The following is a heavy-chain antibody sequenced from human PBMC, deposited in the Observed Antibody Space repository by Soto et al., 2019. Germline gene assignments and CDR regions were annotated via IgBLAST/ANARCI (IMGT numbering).Heavy chain of an antibody. CDR3: ARRTGGTNLDY. CDR2: VSFDGTNE. V-gene: IGHV3-30-3*01. CDR1: GFTFSSYT. Sequence: QVQLVESGGGVVQPGTSLRLSCAASGFTFSSYTIHWLRQAPGKGLEWVAVVSFDGTNEHYADSVKGRFSISRENSKSTLYLQMNSLRREDTAVYFCARRTGGTNLDYWGQGTLVTVSS. J-gene: IGHJ4*02. D-gene: IGHD2-8*02.